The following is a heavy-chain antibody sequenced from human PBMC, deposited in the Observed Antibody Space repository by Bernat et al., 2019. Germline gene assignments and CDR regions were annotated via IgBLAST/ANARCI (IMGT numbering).Heavy chain of an antibody. CDR1: GGSISSSSHC. CDR3: ARHRDQLRPFDY. D-gene: IGHD2-2*01. V-gene: IGHV4-39*01. J-gene: IGHJ4*02. CDR2: MYYSGST. Sequence: QLQLQESGPGLVKPSETLSLTCTVSGGSISSSSHCWGWIRQPPGKGLEWIGSMYYSGSTYYNPPLKSRVTISVDRSKNQFSPKLSSVTAADPAVYYFARHRDQLRPFDYWGQGTLVTVSS.